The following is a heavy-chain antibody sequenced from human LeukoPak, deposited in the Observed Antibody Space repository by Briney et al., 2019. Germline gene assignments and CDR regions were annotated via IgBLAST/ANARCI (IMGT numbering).Heavy chain of an antibody. Sequence: SETLSLTCTVSGGSISSYYWSWIRQPPGKGLEWIGSIYHSGSTYYNPSLKSRVTISVDTSKNQFSLKLSSVTAADTAVYYCARMISSAEYFQHWGQGTLVTVSS. V-gene: IGHV4-59*08. CDR3: ARMISSAEYFQH. CDR1: GGSISSYY. CDR2: IYHSGST. D-gene: IGHD3/OR15-3a*01. J-gene: IGHJ1*01.